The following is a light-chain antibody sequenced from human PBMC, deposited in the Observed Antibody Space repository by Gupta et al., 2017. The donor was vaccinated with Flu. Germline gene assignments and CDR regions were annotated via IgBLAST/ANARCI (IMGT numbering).Light chain of an antibody. CDR3: IQDLQTYT. Sequence: EIVMTQSPLSLPVTPGEPASIPCKSSQSLLNSNGHNYLDWYLQKPGQSPQLMIYGASKRAYGVPDRFSGSGSGKDFTLKISRVEAEDVGVYYCIQDLQTYTFGQGTKMEIK. V-gene: IGKV2-28*01. CDR2: GAS. J-gene: IGKJ2*01. CDR1: QSLLNSNGHNY.